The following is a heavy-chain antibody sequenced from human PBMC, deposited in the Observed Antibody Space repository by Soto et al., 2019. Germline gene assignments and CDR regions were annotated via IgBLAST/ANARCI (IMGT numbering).Heavy chain of an antibody. CDR1: GFTFSNAW. CDR2: IKSKTDGGTT. CDR3: TTQEGYSYNYYYYGMDV. D-gene: IGHD5-18*01. Sequence: GGSLRLSCAASGFTFSNAWMNWVRQAPGKGLEWVGRIKSKTDGGTTDYAAPVKVRFTISRDDSKNTLYLQMNSLKTEDTAVYYCTTQEGYSYNYYYYGMDVWGQGTTVTVSS. V-gene: IGHV3-15*07. J-gene: IGHJ6*02.